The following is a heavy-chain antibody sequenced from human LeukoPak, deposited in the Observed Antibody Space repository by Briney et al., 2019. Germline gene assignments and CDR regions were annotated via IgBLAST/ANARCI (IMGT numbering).Heavy chain of an antibody. CDR2: IDPSDSYT. D-gene: IGHD3-16*01. V-gene: IGHV5-10-1*01. J-gene: IGHJ5*02. CDR1: GYSFTSYR. Sequence: HGEALKISCKGSGYSFTSYRISWVHQMPGKGLEWMGRIDPSDSYTNCSPSFQGHVTISADKSISTAYLQWSSLKASDTAMYYCARREGDGIDPWGQGTLVTVSS. CDR3: ARREGDGIDP.